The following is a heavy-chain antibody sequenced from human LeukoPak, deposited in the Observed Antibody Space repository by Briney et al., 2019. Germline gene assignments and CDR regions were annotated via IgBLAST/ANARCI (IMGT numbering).Heavy chain of an antibody. V-gene: IGHV3-23*01. D-gene: IGHD5-18*01. CDR1: GFTFSSYA. CDR2: ISGSGGST. J-gene: IGHJ4*02. CDR3: AKDQQLSDY. Sequence: GRSLRLSCAPSGFTFSSYAIGWGPQAPRKGVEWVSAISGSGGSTYYADSSKVRFTISRDNSKNTLYLQMNSLRAEDTAVYYCAKDQQLSDYWGQGTLVTVSS.